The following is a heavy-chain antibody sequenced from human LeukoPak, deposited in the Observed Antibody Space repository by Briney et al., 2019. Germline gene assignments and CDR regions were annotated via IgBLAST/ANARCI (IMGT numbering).Heavy chain of an antibody. CDR3: ARLKGSGSYNFLLHDAFDI. Sequence: ASVKVACKASGYTFTSYAMHWVRQAPGQRLEWMGGINAGNCNTKYSQRLQGRVTITRDTSASTASMELSGLRSQDTAVYYCARLKGSGSYNFLLHDAFDIWGQGPMVTVSS. CDR2: INAGNCNT. CDR1: GYTFTSYA. J-gene: IGHJ3*02. D-gene: IGHD3-10*01. V-gene: IGHV1-3*01.